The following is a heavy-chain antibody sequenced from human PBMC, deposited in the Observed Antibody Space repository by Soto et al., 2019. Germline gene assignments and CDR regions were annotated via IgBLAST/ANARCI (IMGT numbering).Heavy chain of an antibody. J-gene: IGHJ5*02. CDR2: ITDAGGRT. V-gene: IGHV3-23*01. CDR1: GIIFNNYA. D-gene: IGHD4-17*01. CDR3: AKSVGTYGDNTERAERFDP. Sequence: EVQLLASGGGLVQPGGSLRLSCAASGIIFNNYAMSWVRQAPGKGLEWVSVITDAGGRTYYAASAQGRFTISRDNSKNTLYLQMHSVRAEDTAIYYCAKSVGTYGDNTERAERFDPWGQGTLVTVSS.